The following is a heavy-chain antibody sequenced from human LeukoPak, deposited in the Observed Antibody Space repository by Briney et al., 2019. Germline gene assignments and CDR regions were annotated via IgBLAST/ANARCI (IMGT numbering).Heavy chain of an antibody. J-gene: IGHJ5*02. CDR1: GFTFSNYA. Sequence: PGGSLRLSCAASGFTFSNYAMSWVRQAPGKGLEWVSTISGSGGSTYYADSVKGRFTISRDNSKNTLYLQTNSVRAEDTAVYYCAKSQGSTTRYVWFDPWGQGTLVTVSS. V-gene: IGHV3-23*01. CDR3: AKSQGSTTRYVWFDP. CDR2: ISGSGGST. D-gene: IGHD1-1*01.